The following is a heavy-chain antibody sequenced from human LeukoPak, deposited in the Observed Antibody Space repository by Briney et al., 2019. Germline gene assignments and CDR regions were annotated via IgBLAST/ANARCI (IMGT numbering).Heavy chain of an antibody. CDR3: AKDSPTYYADS. D-gene: IGHD2/OR15-2a*01. V-gene: IGHV3-30*02. CDR1: GFTFSSFG. CDR2: INYNGRDK. J-gene: IGHJ4*02. Sequence: GGSLGLSCAASGFTFSSFGMHWVRQAPGKELEWVSFINYNGRDKYYADSVKGRFTISRDSSKNTLSLQMNSLRAEDTAVYFCAKDSPTYYADSWGQGTLVTVSS.